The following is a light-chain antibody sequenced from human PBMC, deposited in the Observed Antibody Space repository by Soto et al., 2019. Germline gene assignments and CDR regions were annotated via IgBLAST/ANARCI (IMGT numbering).Light chain of an antibody. CDR1: SSDVGAFNY. V-gene: IGLV2-8*01. J-gene: IGLJ3*02. CDR3: CSYTSSSTWV. Sequence: QSVLTQPPSASGSPGQSVTISCTGTSSDVGAFNYVSWYQQHPGKAPKLMIFEINKRPSGVPDRFSGSKSGNTASLTISGLQAEDEADYYCCSYTSSSTWVFGGGTKVTVL. CDR2: EIN.